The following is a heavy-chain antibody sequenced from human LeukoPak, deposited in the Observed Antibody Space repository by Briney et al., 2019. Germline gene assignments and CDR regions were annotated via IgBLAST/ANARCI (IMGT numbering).Heavy chain of an antibody. CDR1: GGSISVYY. V-gene: IGHV3-49*03. CDR2: IRSKAYGGTR. Sequence: LSLTCAVSGGSISVYYWNWIRQPPGKGLEWVGFIRSKAYGGTREYAASVKGRFTISRDDSKSIAYLQMNSLKTEDTAVYYCTRVVGYGSSSDYWGQGTRVTGSS. CDR3: TRVVGYGSSSDY. D-gene: IGHD6-6*01. J-gene: IGHJ4*02.